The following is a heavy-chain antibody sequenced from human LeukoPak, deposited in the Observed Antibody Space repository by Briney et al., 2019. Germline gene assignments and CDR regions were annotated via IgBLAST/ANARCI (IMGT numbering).Heavy chain of an antibody. CDR2: IIPIFGTA. D-gene: IGHD3-3*01. Sequence: SVKVSCKASGGTFSSYAISWVRQAPGQGPEWMGGIIPIFGTANYAQKFQGRVTITTDESTSTAYMELSSLRSEDTAVYYCARDGDAYYYYGMDVWGQGTTVTVSS. CDR3: ARDGDAYYYYGMDV. V-gene: IGHV1-69*05. CDR1: GGTFSSYA. J-gene: IGHJ6*02.